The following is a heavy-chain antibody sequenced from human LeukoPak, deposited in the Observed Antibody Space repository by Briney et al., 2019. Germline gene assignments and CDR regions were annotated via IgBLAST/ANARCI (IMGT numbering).Heavy chain of an antibody. Sequence: NHGDSLKISCKGFGYRFTSYWISGVGQMTGKGLEWMERIVPSDSYTNYTPSCQGHVTLSADKSTSTACQQWSSLTAPATSIIYRAGLYCSGPSDYWGQGTLATVSS. CDR2: IVPSDSYT. CDR3: AGLYCSGPSDY. V-gene: IGHV5-10-1*01. D-gene: IGHD2-15*01. J-gene: IGHJ4*02. CDR1: GYRFTSYW.